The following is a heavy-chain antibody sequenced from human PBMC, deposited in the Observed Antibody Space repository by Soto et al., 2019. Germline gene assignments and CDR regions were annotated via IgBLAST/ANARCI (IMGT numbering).Heavy chain of an antibody. J-gene: IGHJ4*02. CDR2: VDYSGKT. CDR3: ARDSGGPRIIN. V-gene: IGHV4-39*01. Sequence: SETLSLTCTVSGGSSGSSRGYFWGWVRQPPGKGLEWIGSVDYSGKTYYNPSLQSRVTISADRSRNQYSLKVNSVTAADTAVYYCARDSGGPRIINWGQGTLVTVSS. D-gene: IGHD6-19*01. CDR1: GGSSGSSRGYF.